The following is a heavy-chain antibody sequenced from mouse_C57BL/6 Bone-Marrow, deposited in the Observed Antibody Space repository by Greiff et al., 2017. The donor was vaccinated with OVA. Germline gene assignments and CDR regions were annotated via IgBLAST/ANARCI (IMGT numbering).Heavy chain of an antibody. V-gene: IGHV5-12*01. D-gene: IGHD2-4*01. CDR1: GFTFSDYY. CDR3: ARRGYDYEGYFDY. CDR2: ISNGGGST. Sequence: EVQVVESGGGLVQPGGSLKLSCAASGFTFSDYYMYWVRQTPEKRLEWVAYISNGGGSTYYPDTVKGRFTISRDNAKNTLYLQMGRLKSEDTAMYYCARRGYDYEGYFDYWGQGTTLTVSS. J-gene: IGHJ2*01.